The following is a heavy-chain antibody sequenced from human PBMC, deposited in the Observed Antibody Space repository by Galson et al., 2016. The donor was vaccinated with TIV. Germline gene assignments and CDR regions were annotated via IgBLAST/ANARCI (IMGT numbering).Heavy chain of an antibody. Sequence: SLRLSCAASGFAFAEYAMHWVRQAPGRGLEWVSGISCNSDSIDYADSVKGRFTISRDNAKNSLYLQMNSLRAEDTALYYCVKGPTVADSPWFDFWGQGTQVTVSS. J-gene: IGHJ4*02. V-gene: IGHV3-9*01. CDR2: ISCNSDSI. CDR1: GFAFAEYA. CDR3: VKGPTVADSPWFDF. D-gene: IGHD4-23*01.